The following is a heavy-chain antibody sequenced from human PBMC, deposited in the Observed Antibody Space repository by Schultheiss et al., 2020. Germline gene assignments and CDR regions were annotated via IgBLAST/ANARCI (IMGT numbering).Heavy chain of an antibody. J-gene: IGHJ4*02. CDR1: GFTVSSNY. Sequence: GGSLRLSCAASGFTVSSNYMTWVRQAPGKGLEWVSYISSSSSYIYYADSVKGRFTISRDNAKNSLYLQMNSLRAEDTAVYYCARDQWDYDFWSGYYWFDYWGQGTLVTVSS. D-gene: IGHD3-3*01. CDR3: ARDQWDYDFWSGYYWFDY. V-gene: IGHV3-21*05. CDR2: ISSSSSYI.